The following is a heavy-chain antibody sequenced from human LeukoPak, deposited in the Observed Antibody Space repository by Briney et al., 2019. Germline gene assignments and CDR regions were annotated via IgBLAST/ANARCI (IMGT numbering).Heavy chain of an antibody. CDR3: ARESPSAFFDH. CDR1: GGSVSSGSHY. CDR2: IYYSGST. V-gene: IGHV4-61*01. Sequence: KPSATLSLTCTVSGGSVSSGSHYSSWIRQPPGKGLEWVGHIYYSGSTDYNPSLKSRVTISVDTSKNQFSLKLSSVTAAHTAVYCCARESPSAFFDHGGQGTRVTVST. J-gene: IGHJ4*02.